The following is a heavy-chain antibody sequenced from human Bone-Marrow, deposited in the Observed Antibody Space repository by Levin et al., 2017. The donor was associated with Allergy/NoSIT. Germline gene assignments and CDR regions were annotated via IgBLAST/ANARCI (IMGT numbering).Heavy chain of an antibody. Sequence: SQTLSLTCSVSGGSISSKTYYWSWIRQHPGKGLEWIGYIYYTGKTYYNPSLESRVTLSVDTSKNQFSLRLTSVTAADTAMYYCAKYVTGTNGWFDSWGRGTLVTVSS. CDR1: GGSISSKTYY. J-gene: IGHJ5*01. V-gene: IGHV4-31*03. D-gene: IGHD1-20*01. CDR3: AKYVTGTNGWFDS. CDR2: IYYTGKT.